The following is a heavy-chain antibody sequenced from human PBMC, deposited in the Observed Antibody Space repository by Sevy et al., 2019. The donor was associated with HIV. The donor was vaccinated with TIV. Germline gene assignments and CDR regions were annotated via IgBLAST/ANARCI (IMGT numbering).Heavy chain of an antibody. J-gene: IGHJ4*02. CDR1: GGSISSYY. Sequence: SETLSLTCTVSGGSISSYYWSWIRQPAGKGLEWNGRIYTSGSTNYNPSLKSRVTMSVDTSKNKFTLKLSSMTAADTAVYYCARSGRKDYFDYWGQGTLVTVSS. CDR3: ARSGRKDYFDY. V-gene: IGHV4-4*07. D-gene: IGHD1-26*01. CDR2: IYTSGST.